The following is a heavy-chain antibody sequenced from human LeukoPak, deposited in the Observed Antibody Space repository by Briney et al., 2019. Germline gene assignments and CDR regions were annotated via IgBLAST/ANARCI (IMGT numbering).Heavy chain of an antibody. V-gene: IGHV3-21*01. J-gene: IGHJ3*02. CDR3: VTGDNPDGTWGSHLDAFDI. D-gene: IGHD3-16*01. CDR2: ISGSRRFI. CDR1: GFSFSEHS. Sequence: PGGSLRLSCEASGFSFSEHSMGWVRLAPGKGLEWVSSISGSRRFIFYADSVKGRFTVSRDNAKNLVFLQMHGLRADDTAVYYCVTGDNPDGTWGSHLDAFDIWGQGTMVTVSS.